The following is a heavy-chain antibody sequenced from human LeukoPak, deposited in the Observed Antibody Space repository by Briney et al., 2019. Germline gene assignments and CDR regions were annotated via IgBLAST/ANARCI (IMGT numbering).Heavy chain of an antibody. CDR2: INHSGST. V-gene: IGHV4-34*01. CDR3: AREADSSGSIYFDY. CDR1: GGSFSGYY. Sequence: PSETLSLTCAVYGGSFSGYYWSWIRQPPGKGLEWIGEINHSGSTNYNPSLKSRVTISVDTSKNQFSLKLSSVTAADTAVYYCAREADSSGSIYFDYWGQGTLVTVSS. J-gene: IGHJ4*02. D-gene: IGHD6-19*01.